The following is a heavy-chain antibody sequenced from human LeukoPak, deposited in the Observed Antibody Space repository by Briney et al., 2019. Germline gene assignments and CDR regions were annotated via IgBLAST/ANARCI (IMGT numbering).Heavy chain of an antibody. CDR3: ARDWPQGCSSTSCPPDAFDI. D-gene: IGHD2-2*01. CDR1: GYTFTSYA. V-gene: IGHV7-4-1*02. Sequence: ASVKVSCKASGYTFTSYAMNWVRQAPGQGLEWMGWINTNTGNPTYAQGFTGRFVFALDTSVSTAYLQISSLKAEDTAVYYCARDWPQGCSSTSCPPDAFDIWGQGTMVTVSS. J-gene: IGHJ3*02. CDR2: INTNTGNP.